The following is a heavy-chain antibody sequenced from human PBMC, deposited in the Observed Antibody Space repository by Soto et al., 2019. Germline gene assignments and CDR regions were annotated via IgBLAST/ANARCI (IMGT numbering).Heavy chain of an antibody. D-gene: IGHD5-18*01. V-gene: IGHV1-69*13. CDR1: GGTFGSHG. CDR3: ARGAMANFDY. J-gene: IGHJ4*02. Sequence: SVKVSCKASGGTFGSHGIAWVRQAPGQGLEWMGGFIAMLGTPTYAKKVQGRATITADESLTSSYLELRSLRSEDTGVYFCARGAMANFDYWGQGTVVSVSS. CDR2: FIAMLGTP.